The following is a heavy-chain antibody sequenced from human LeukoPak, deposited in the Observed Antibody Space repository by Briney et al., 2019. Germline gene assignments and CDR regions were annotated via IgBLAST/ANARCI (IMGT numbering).Heavy chain of an antibody. CDR3: ARRATYYYDSSGYYSPYYYYYMDV. CDR1: GYTFTGYY. CDR2: INPNSGGT. Sequence: ASVKVSFKASGYTFTGYYMHWVRQAPGQGLEGMGWINPNSGGTNYPQKFQGRVTMTRDTSISTAYMELSRLRSDDTAVYYCARRATYYYDSSGYYSPYYYYYMDVWGKGTTVTVSS. J-gene: IGHJ6*03. V-gene: IGHV1-2*02. D-gene: IGHD3-22*01.